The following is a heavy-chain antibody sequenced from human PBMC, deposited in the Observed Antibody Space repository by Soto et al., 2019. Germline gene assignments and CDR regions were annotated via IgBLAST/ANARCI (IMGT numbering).Heavy chain of an antibody. CDR1: GFTFSSYA. D-gene: IGHD3-22*01. V-gene: IGHV3-23*01. J-gene: IGHJ4*02. CDR2: ISGSGGST. CDR3: AKGSFPSIVVVITPLDY. Sequence: GSLRLSCAASGFTFSSYAMSWVRQAPGKGLEWVSAISGSGGSTYYADSVKGRFTISRDNSKNTLYLQMNSLRAEDTAVYYCAKGSFPSIVVVITPLDYWGQGTLVTVSS.